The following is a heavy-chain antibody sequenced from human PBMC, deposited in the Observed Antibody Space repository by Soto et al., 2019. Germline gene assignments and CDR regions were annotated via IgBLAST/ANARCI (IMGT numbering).Heavy chain of an antibody. J-gene: IGHJ5*02. CDR2: IYYSGST. CDR1: GGSISSSSYY. D-gene: IGHD2-15*01. CDR3: ARSDIVVVVAARDGWFDP. Sequence: QLQLQESGPGLVKPSETLSLTCTVSGGSISSSSYYWGWIRQPPGKGLEWIGSIYYSGSTYYNPSLKSRVTISVDTSKNQFSLKLSSVTAADTAVYYCARSDIVVVVAARDGWFDPWGQGTLVTVSS. V-gene: IGHV4-39*01.